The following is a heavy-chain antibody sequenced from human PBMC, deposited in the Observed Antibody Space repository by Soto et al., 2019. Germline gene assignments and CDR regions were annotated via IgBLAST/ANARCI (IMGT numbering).Heavy chain of an antibody. CDR1: GGTFSSYA. Sequence: SVKVSCKASGGTFSSYAISWVRQAPGQGLEWMGGIIPIFGTANYAQKFQGRVTITADESTSTAYMELRRLRSDDTALYFCARETRMTAFDMWGQGTMVTVSS. J-gene: IGHJ3*02. V-gene: IGHV1-69*13. D-gene: IGHD2-15*01. CDR3: ARETRMTAFDM. CDR2: IIPIFGTA.